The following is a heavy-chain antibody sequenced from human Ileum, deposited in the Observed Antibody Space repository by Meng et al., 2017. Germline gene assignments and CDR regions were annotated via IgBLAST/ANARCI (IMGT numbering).Heavy chain of an antibody. CDR1: GFNFSSYS. CDR2: ISSSSSYI. Sequence: EVQLVESGGDLVKPGGSMRLSCAASGFNFSSYSMNWVRQAPGKGVEWVSSISSSSSYIYYADSLKGRFTISRDNAKNSLYLQMNSLRAEDTAVYYCARERQDNRWFDPWGQGTLVTVSS. CDR3: ARERQDNRWFDP. V-gene: IGHV3-21*01. J-gene: IGHJ5*02. D-gene: IGHD1-1*01.